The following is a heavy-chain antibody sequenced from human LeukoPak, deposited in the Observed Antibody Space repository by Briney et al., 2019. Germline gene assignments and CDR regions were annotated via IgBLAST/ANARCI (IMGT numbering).Heavy chain of an antibody. Sequence: GGSLRLSCAASGFTFSSYEMNWVRQAPGKGLEWVSYISSSSNTMYYADSVKGRLTISRDNAKNSLYLQMNSLRDEDTAVYYCARAFDYWGQGTLVAVSS. CDR2: ISSSSNTM. CDR1: GFTFSSYE. V-gene: IGHV3-48*03. J-gene: IGHJ4*02. CDR3: ARAFDY.